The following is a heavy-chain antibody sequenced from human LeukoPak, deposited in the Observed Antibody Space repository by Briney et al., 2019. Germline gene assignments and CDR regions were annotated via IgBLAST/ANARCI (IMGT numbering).Heavy chain of an antibody. CDR1: GYAPFTTP. J-gene: IGHJ4*02. D-gene: IGHD5-12*01. CDR3: VTDLPSGYDDVYFDH. Sequence: ASVKISCKLSGYAPFTTPVTWVGQAPGKGLGGWGGFDPEEGATMYAQKFLGRITMTEDTSTDTTYMELTSLTSEDTAIYYCVTDLPSGYDDVYFDHWGQGTLVTVSS. V-gene: IGHV1-24*01. CDR2: FDPEEGAT.